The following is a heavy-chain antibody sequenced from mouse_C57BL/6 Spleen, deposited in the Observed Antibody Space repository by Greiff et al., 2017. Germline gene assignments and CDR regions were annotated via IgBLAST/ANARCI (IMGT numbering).Heavy chain of an antibody. J-gene: IGHJ4*01. V-gene: IGHV1-81*01. Sequence: VQLQQSGAELARPGASVKLSCKASGYTFTSYGISWVKQRTGQGLEWIGEIYPRSGNTYYNEKFKGKATLTADKSSSTAYMELRSLTSEDSAVYFCASPGGYDDGAKGYAMDYWGQGTSVTVSS. CDR2: IYPRSGNT. D-gene: IGHD2-2*01. CDR1: GYTFTSYG. CDR3: ASPGGYDDGAKGYAMDY.